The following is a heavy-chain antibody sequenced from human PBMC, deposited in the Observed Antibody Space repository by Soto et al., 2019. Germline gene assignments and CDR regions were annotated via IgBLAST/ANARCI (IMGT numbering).Heavy chain of an antibody. D-gene: IGHD4-17*01. CDR3: TTFGLRWGFDY. CDR2: IKSRTDGGTT. CDR1: GFTFSNAW. V-gene: IGHV3-15*01. J-gene: IGHJ4*02. Sequence: EVQLVESGGGLVQPGGSLRLSCATSGFTFSNAWMSWVRQAPGKGLEWVGRIKSRTDGGTTDYAAPVKGRFTISRDDSKNTLYLQMNGLKTEDTAVYYCTTFGLRWGFDYWGQGTLVTVSS.